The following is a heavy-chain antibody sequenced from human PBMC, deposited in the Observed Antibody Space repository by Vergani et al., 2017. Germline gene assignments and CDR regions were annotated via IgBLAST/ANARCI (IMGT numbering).Heavy chain of an antibody. CDR1: GGSISSSNW. D-gene: IGHD3-10*01. CDR3: AREARHYYGSGSYYFDY. V-gene: IGHV4-4*03. CDR2: IYHSGST. J-gene: IGHJ4*02. Sequence: QVQLQESGPGLVKPPGTLSLTCAVSGGSISSSNWWSWVRQPPGKGLEWIGEIYHSGSTNYNPSLKSRVTISVDKSKNQFSLKLSAVTAADTAVYYCAREARHYYGSGSYYFDYWGQGTLVTVSS.